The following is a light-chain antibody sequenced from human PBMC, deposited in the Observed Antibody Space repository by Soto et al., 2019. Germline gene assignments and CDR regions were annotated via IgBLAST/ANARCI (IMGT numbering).Light chain of an antibody. CDR2: DAS. Sequence: EIVLTQSPATLSLSPWERAALSCRASLSVSSYLAWYQQKPGQAPRLLIYDASNRATGIPARFSGSGSGTDFTLTISSLEPEDFAVYYCQQRSNWGFTFGPGTKVDIK. V-gene: IGKV3-11*01. CDR1: LSVSSY. CDR3: QQRSNWGFT. J-gene: IGKJ3*01.